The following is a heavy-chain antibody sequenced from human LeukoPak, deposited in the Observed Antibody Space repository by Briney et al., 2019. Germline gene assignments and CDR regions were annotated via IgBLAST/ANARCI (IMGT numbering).Heavy chain of an antibody. CDR1: GYRFTALW. D-gene: IGHD1-14*01. Sequence: KSGESLKISCKGSGYRFTALWIGWVRQVPGKELEWMGIIYSGDSETKYSPPLEGQVTISAYKFTSTAYLQWNSLKGSDTAIYYCARHGPGEYYHYYMYVWGQETALTVS. J-gene: IGHJ6*03. V-gene: IGHV5-51*01. CDR2: IYSGDSET. CDR3: ARHGPGEYYHYYMYV.